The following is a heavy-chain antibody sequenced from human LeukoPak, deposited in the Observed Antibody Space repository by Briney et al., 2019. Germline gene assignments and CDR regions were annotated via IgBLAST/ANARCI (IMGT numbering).Heavy chain of an antibody. J-gene: IGHJ4*02. D-gene: IGHD1-26*01. Sequence: GGSLRLSCSASGFTFSTYWMIWVRQAPGKGLQWVAKIKQDGSEKYYVDSVKGRFTISRDNAENSLYLQMNSLRVEDTAVYYCAARSSGNPYFWGQGTLVTVSP. CDR2: IKQDGSEK. V-gene: IGHV3-7*03. CDR3: AARSSGNPYF. CDR1: GFTFSTYW.